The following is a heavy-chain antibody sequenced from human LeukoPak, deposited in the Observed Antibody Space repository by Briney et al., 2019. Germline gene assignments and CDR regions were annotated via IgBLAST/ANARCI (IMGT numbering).Heavy chain of an antibody. CDR2: IWYDGSNK. D-gene: IGHD1-7*01. J-gene: IGHJ4*02. CDR3: VRVTSLTGTIFDS. V-gene: IGHV3-33*01. CDR1: GFTFSSYG. Sequence: GGSLRLSCVVSGFTFSSYGMHWVRQAPGKGLEWVALIWYDGSNKYYADSVKGRFTISRDNSKNTLYLQMNSLRVEDTAVYYCVRVTSLTGTIFDSWGQGTLVTVSS.